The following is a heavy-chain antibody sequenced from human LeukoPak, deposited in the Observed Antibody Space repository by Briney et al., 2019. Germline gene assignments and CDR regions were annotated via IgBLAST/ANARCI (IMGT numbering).Heavy chain of an antibody. CDR3: AREYYDSSGRKHAFDI. J-gene: IGHJ3*02. D-gene: IGHD3-22*01. V-gene: IGHV1-2*02. CDR2: IDPDSGGT. Sequence: GASVKVSCKASGYTFTGYYIHSVRQAPGQGLEWMGWIDPDSGGTNYAQKFQGRVTMARDTSISTAYMELSRLRSDDTAVHYCAREYYDSSGRKHAFDIWGQGTMVTVSS. CDR1: GYTFTGYY.